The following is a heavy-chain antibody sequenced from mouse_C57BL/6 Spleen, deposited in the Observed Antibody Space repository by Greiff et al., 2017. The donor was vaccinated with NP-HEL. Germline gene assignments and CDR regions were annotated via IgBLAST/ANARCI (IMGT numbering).Heavy chain of an antibody. V-gene: IGHV1-64*01. CDR1: GYTFTSYW. CDR2: IHPNSGST. CDR3: ARYGSSPYYFDY. J-gene: IGHJ2*01. D-gene: IGHD1-1*01. Sequence: QVQLQHPGAELVKPGASVKLSCKASGYTFTSYWMHWVKQRPGQGLEWIGMIHPNSGSTNYNEKFKSKATLTVDKSSSTAYMQLSSLTSEDSAVYYCARYGSSPYYFDYWGQGTTLTVSS.